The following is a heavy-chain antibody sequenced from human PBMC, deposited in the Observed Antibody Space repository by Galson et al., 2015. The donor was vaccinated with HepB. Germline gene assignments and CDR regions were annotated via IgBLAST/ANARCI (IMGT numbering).Heavy chain of an antibody. J-gene: IGHJ6*03. Sequence: SVKVSCKASGYTFTSYYMHWVRQAPGQGLEWMGIINPSGGSTSYAQKFQGRVTMTRDTSTSTVYMELSSLRSEDTAVYYCASQPGYSSSHTDYYYYYMDVWGKGTTVTVSS. CDR3: ASQPGYSSSHTDYYYYYMDV. V-gene: IGHV1-46*01. D-gene: IGHD6-13*01. CDR2: INPSGGST. CDR1: GYTFTSYY.